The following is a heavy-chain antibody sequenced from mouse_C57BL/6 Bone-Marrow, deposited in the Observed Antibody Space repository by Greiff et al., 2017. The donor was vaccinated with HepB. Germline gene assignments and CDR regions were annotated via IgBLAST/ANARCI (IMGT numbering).Heavy chain of an antibody. CDR1: GYTFTSYW. CDR3: AREGLITFDV. D-gene: IGHD1-1*01. J-gene: IGHJ1*03. V-gene: IGHV1-69*01. Sequence: QVQLQQPGAELVMPGASVKLSCKASGYTFTSYWMHWVKQRPGQGLEWIGEIDPSDSYTNYNQKFKGKSTLTVDKSSSTAYMQLSRLTSEDSAVYYCAREGLITFDVWGTGTTVTVSS. CDR2: IDPSDSYT.